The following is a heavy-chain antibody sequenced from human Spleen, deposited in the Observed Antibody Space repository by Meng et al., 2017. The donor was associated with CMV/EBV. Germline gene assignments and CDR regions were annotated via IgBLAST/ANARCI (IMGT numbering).Heavy chain of an antibody. V-gene: IGHV3-21*01. J-gene: IGHJ6*02. Sequence: GESLKISCVASGFTFSSYAMTWVRQAPGKGLEWVSSISRGSNYIYYADSVKGRFTISRDNARDSLYLEMYSLRAEDTAVYYCARTRSLYYYYGMDVWGQGTMVTVSS. CDR3: ARTRSLYYYYGMDV. CDR1: GFTFSSYA. CDR2: ISRGSNYI.